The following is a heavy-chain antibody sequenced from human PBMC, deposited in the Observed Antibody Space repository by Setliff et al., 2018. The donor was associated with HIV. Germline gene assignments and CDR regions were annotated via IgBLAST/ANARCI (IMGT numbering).Heavy chain of an antibody. D-gene: IGHD3-10*01. CDR3: ARLKSGSLGGYVDY. J-gene: IGHJ4*02. CDR2: IYYSGST. Sequence: SETLSLTCAVSGGSISSYYWSWIRQPPGKGLEWIGYIYYSGSTNYNPSLKSRVTISVDTSKNQFSLNLSSVTAADTAVYYCARLKSGSLGGYVDYWGQGTLVTVSS. V-gene: IGHV4-59*12. CDR1: GGSISSYY.